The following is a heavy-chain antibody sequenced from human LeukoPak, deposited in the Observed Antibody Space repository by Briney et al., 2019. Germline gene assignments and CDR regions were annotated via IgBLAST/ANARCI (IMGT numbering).Heavy chain of an antibody. Sequence: GGSLRLSCAASGFTFSNYAMYWVRQAPGKGLEWVAVVSSDGSIDYYADSVRGRFTVSRDNSQNTLYLQVNSLRVEDTAVYYCTREGMGTTFSAWFDPWGQGTLVTVPS. J-gene: IGHJ5*02. CDR2: VSSDGSID. CDR3: TREGMGTTFSAWFDP. D-gene: IGHD1-7*01. CDR1: GFTFSNYA. V-gene: IGHV3-30*03.